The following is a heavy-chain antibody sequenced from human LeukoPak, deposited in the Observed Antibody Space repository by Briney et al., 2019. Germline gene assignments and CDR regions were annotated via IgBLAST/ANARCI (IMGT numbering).Heavy chain of an antibody. CDR2: ISGSGGST. CDR1: GFTFSSYA. V-gene: IGHV3-23*01. J-gene: IGHJ5*02. D-gene: IGHD3-16*02. Sequence: QSGGSLRLSCAASGFTFSSYAMSWVRQAPGKGLEWVSAISGSGGSTYYADSVKGRFTISRDNSKNTLYLQMNSLRAEDTAVYYCAKGPPFTVDRLSYWFDPWGQGTLVTVSS. CDR3: AKGPPFTVDRLSYWFDP.